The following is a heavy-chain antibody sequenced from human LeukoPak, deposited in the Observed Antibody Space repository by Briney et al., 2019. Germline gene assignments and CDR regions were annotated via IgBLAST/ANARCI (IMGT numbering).Heavy chain of an antibody. CDR1: GLTFSTYS. J-gene: IGHJ4*02. D-gene: IGHD6-6*01. V-gene: IGHV3-48*02. CDR2: ISSSSSTI. Sequence: HAGGSLRLSCAASGLTFSTYSMNWVRQAPGKGLEWVSYISSSSSTIYYADSVKGRFTISRDKAKNSLHLQMNTLRDEDTAVYYCAREYSSSSGKALDYWGQGTLVTVSS. CDR3: AREYSSSSGKALDY.